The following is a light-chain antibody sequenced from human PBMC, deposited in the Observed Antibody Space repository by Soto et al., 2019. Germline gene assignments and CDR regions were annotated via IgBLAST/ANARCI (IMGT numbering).Light chain of an antibody. CDR2: DAS. CDR1: QSISSW. J-gene: IGKJ2*01. CDR3: QRYHSYWYT. Sequence: DIQMTQSPSTLSASVGDRVTITCRASQSISSWLAWYQQKPGKAPKLLIYDASSLESGVPSRFSGSGSGTEFTLTISSLQPDDFATYYCQRYHSYWYTFGQGTKLEIK. V-gene: IGKV1-5*01.